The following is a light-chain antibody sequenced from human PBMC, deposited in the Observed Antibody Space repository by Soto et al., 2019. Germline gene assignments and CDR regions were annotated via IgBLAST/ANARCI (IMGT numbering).Light chain of an antibody. Sequence: DIQMTQSPSSLSASVGDRVTITCRASQSISSYINWYQQKPGKAPKLLIYAASSLQSGVPSRFRGSGSGTDFALTISSLQPEDFATYYCQQSYSTPTTFGQGTKVEIK. CDR2: AAS. CDR3: QQSYSTPTT. V-gene: IGKV1-39*01. J-gene: IGKJ1*01. CDR1: QSISSY.